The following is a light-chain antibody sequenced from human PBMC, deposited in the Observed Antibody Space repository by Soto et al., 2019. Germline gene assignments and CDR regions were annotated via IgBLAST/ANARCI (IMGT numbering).Light chain of an antibody. CDR3: AAWDNSLNGFYV. CDR2: TNN. Sequence: QSVLTQPPSASGTPGQRVTISCSGSSSNIGSNTVNWYQQLPGTAPKLLIYTNNQRPSGVPDRFSGSKSGTSASLAISGQQSEDEADYYCAAWDNSLNGFYVFGTGTQVTVL. CDR1: SSNIGSNT. J-gene: IGLJ1*01. V-gene: IGLV1-44*01.